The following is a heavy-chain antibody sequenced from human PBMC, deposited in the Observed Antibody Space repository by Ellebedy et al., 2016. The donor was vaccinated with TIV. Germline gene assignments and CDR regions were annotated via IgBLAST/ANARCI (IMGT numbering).Heavy chain of an antibody. CDR1: GGSFSGYY. J-gene: IGHJ1*01. D-gene: IGHD6-13*01. Sequence: MPSETLSLTCAVYGGSFSGYYWSWIRQPPGKGLEWIGEINHSGSTNYNPSLKSRVTISGDTSKNQFSLKLTSVTAADTAVYYCASHRSTWSTFEHWGQGTLVTVSS. V-gene: IGHV4-34*01. CDR2: INHSGST. CDR3: ASHRSTWSTFEH.